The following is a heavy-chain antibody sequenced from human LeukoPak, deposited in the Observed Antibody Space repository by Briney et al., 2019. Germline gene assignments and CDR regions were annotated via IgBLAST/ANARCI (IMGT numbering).Heavy chain of an antibody. CDR1: GFTFSTYA. CDR3: ARGHYDFWSGPIYYGMDV. J-gene: IGHJ6*02. D-gene: IGHD3-3*01. V-gene: IGHV3-21*01. Sequence: GGSLRLSCAASGFTFSTYAMNWVRQAPGKGLELVSSISSSSSSYIYHADSVKGRLTISRDNAKNSLYLQMNSLRAEDTAVYYCARGHYDFWSGPIYYGMDVWGQGTTVTVSS. CDR2: ISSSSSSYI.